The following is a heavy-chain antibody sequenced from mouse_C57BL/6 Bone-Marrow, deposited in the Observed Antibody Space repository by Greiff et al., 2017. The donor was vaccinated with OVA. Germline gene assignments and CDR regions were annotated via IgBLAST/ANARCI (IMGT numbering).Heavy chain of an antibody. Sequence: EVNVVESGGGLVKPGGSLKLSCAASGFTFSDYGMHWVRQAPEKGLEWVAYISSGSSTIYYADTVKGRFTISRDNAKNTLFLQMTSLRSEDTAMYYCARDGYYLFDYWGQGTTLTVSS. CDR2: ISSGSSTI. CDR3: ARDGYYLFDY. J-gene: IGHJ2*01. CDR1: GFTFSDYG. D-gene: IGHD2-3*01. V-gene: IGHV5-17*01.